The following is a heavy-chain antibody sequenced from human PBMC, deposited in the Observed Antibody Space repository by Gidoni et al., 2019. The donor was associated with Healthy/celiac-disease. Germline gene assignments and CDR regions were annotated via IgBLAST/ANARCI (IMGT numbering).Heavy chain of an antibody. CDR3: ARDLGDSYYYYYGMDV. Sequence: SGFTFSSYSMNWVRQAPGKGLAWVSYISSSSSTIYYADSVQGRFTISRDNAKNSLYLQVNSLRAEDTAVYSCARDLGDSYYYYYGMDVWGQGTTVTVSS. CDR2: ISSSSSTI. D-gene: IGHD3-10*01. V-gene: IGHV3-48*01. J-gene: IGHJ6*02. CDR1: GFTFSSYS.